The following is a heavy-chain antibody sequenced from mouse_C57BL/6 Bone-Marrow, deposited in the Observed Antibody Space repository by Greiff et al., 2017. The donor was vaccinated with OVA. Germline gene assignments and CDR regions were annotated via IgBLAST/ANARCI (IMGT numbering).Heavy chain of an antibody. D-gene: IGHD2-4*01. CDR2: IYPGDGDT. CDR1: GYAFSSSW. J-gene: IGHJ3*01. Sequence: VQLQPSGPELVKPGASVKISCKASGYAFSSSWMNWVKQRPGKGLEWIGRIYPGDGDTNYNGKFKGKATLTADKSSSTAYMQLSSLTSEDSAVYFCARSGGLRTWFAYWGQGTLVTVSA. CDR3: ARSGGLRTWFAY. V-gene: IGHV1-82*01.